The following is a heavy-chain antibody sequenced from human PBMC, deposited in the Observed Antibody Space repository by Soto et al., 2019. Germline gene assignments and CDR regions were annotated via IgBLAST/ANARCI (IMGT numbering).Heavy chain of an antibody. V-gene: IGHV4-31*03. D-gene: IGHD6-13*01. Sequence: QVQLQESGPGLVKPSQTLSLICTVSGGSINSGGYYWNWIRQHPGKGLEWIGYIFYSGSTYYNPFFRSRVTISAETSENQFSLNLSSVTAADTAVYFCARGYRQSGYSSSWVFDYWGQGTLVNVSS. CDR3: ARGYRQSGYSSSWVFDY. CDR1: GGSINSGGYY. CDR2: IFYSGST. J-gene: IGHJ4*02.